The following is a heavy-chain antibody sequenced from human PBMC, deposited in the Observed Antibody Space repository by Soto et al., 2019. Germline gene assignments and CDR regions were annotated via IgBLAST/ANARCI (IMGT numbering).Heavy chain of an antibody. D-gene: IGHD1-26*01. CDR3: GSHFATTGWFDP. CDR1: GGSFSGYY. J-gene: IGHJ5*02. Sequence: SETLSLTCAVYGGSFSGYYWSWIRQPPGKGLEWIGEINHSGSTNYNPSLKSRVTISVDTSKNQFSLKLSSVTAADTAVYYCGSHFATTGWFDPWGQGTLVTVSS. V-gene: IGHV4-34*01. CDR2: INHSGST.